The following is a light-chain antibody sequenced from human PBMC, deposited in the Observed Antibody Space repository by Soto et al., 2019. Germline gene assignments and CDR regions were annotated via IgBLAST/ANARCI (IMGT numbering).Light chain of an antibody. CDR1: QGISSY. V-gene: IGKV1-9*01. CDR2: AAS. Sequence: DIQLTQSPSFLSASVGDRVTITCRTSQGISSYLAWYQQKPGKAPQLLISAASTLQSGVPSRFSGSGSGTEFTLTISSLQPEAFANYYCQQHKSYPLSFGGRTMVEI. CDR3: QQHKSYPLS. J-gene: IGKJ4*01.